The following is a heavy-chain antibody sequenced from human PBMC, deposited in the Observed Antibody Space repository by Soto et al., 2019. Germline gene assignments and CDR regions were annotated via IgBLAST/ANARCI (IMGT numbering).Heavy chain of an antibody. CDR3: ARDLGYCSGGSCYGDAFDI. J-gene: IGHJ3*02. V-gene: IGHV3-21*01. CDR1: GFTFSSYS. Sequence: GGSLRLSCAASGFTFSSYSMNWVRQAPGKGLEWVSSISSSSSYIYYADSVKGRFTISRDKAKNSLYLQMNSLRAEDTAVYYCARDLGYCSGGSCYGDAFDIWGQGTMVTVSS. CDR2: ISSSSSYI. D-gene: IGHD2-15*01.